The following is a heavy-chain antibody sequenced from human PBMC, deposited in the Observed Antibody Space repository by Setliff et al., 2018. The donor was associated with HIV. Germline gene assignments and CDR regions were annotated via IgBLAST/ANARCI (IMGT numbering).Heavy chain of an antibody. V-gene: IGHV4-39*01. D-gene: IGHD2-21*02. CDR3: ASRGIVVVTMSMPDEFFVH. CDR1: GGSINSDNYY. J-gene: IGHJ1*01. Sequence: SETLSLTCSVSGGSINSDNYYWGWIRQAPGKGLEWIGSIYYSGTTYYNPSLRGRVTISVDRSRNQFSLTLNSVTAADTATYCCASRGIVVVTMSMPDEFFVHWGHGTLVTVSS. CDR2: IYYSGTT.